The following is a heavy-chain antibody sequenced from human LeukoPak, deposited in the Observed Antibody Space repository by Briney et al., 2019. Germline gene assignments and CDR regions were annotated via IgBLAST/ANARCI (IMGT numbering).Heavy chain of an antibody. D-gene: IGHD5-12*01. J-gene: IGHJ4*02. CDR2: ILNDGSDK. CDR1: GFTFSSYS. Sequence: GGSLRLSCAASGFTFSSYSIHWVRQAPGKGLEWVAFILNDGSDKSYADSVKGRFTISRDNSKNTLYLQMNSLRAEDTAVYYCTRGHIVTTIPFDYWGQGTLVTVSS. CDR3: TRGHIVTTIPFDY. V-gene: IGHV3-30-3*01.